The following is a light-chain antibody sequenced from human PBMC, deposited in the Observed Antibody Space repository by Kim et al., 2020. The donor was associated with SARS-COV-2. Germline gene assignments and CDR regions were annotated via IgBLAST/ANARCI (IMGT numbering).Light chain of an antibody. CDR1: QSVSTY. J-gene: IGKJ4*01. V-gene: IGKV3-11*01. Sequence: PGDRATLSCRASQSVSTYLAWYQQKHGQAPRLLIYDASNRATGIPDRFSGSGSGTDITLTISSLESEDFAIYYCQQRSNWPPALTFGGGTKVDIK. CDR2: DAS. CDR3: QQRSNWPPALT.